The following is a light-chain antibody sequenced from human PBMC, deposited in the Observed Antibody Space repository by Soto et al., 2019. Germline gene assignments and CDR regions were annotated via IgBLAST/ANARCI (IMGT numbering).Light chain of an antibody. CDR3: MQGTHWPIT. Sequence: VFMTQSPLSLPVTLGEPASISCRSNQSLVHSDGIAYFSWFQQRPGRSPRRLIYKVSNRDSGVPARFSGSGSGTDFALKISRVEAEDVGAYYCMQGTHWPITFGQGTRLEI. CDR2: KVS. CDR1: QSLVHSDGIAY. J-gene: IGKJ5*01. V-gene: IGKV2-30*02.